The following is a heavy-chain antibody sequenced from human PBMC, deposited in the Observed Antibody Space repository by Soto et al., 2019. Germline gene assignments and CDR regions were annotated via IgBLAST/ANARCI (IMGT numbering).Heavy chain of an antibody. D-gene: IGHD3-9*01. J-gene: IGHJ4*02. Sequence: GESLKISCKGSGYSFTTYWLGWVRQVPGKGLEWMGIIYPGDSDTRYSPSFQGQVTISADKSISAAYLQWSSLKASDTAMYFCASRRGLVGSFDYWGRGTLVTVSS. CDR1: GYSFTTYW. CDR2: IYPGDSDT. CDR3: ASRRGLVGSFDY. V-gene: IGHV5-51*01.